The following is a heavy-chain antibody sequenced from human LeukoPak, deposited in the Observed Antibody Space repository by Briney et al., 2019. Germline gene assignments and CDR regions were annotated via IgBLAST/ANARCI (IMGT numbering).Heavy chain of an antibody. V-gene: IGHV4-61*03. CDR1: GGSVSSGSYY. Sequence: SETLSLTCTVSGGSVSSGSYYWSWIRQPPGKGLEWIGYIYYSGSTNYNPSLNSRVTISVDTSKNHFSLKLSSVTAADTAVYYCARGLSGTKFSFDYWGQGTLVTVSS. CDR2: IYYSGST. CDR3: ARGLSGTKFSFDY. D-gene: IGHD3-9*01. J-gene: IGHJ4*02.